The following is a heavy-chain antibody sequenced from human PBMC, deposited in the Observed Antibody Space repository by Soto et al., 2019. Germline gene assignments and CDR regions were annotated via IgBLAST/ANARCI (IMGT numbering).Heavy chain of an antibody. D-gene: IGHD3-22*01. CDR1: GYKFTSSW. CDR3: ARKDKSGYFNWFDP. J-gene: IGHJ5*02. V-gene: IGHV5-51*01. CDR2: IFPSDSDT. Sequence: GESLKISCRTSGYKFTSSWIAWVRQMPGKGLEWMGIIFPSDSDTRYSPSFQGQVTISADRSTSTVFLQWASLRASDTAVYFCARKDKSGYFNWFDPWGQGTLVTVSS.